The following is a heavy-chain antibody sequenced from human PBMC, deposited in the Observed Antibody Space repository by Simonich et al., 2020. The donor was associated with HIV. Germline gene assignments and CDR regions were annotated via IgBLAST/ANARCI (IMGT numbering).Heavy chain of an antibody. CDR1: GGSFSGYY. V-gene: IGHV4-34*01. J-gene: IGHJ4*02. Sequence: QVQLQQWGAGLLKPSETLSLTCAVHGGSFSGYYWSWIRQPPGKGLEWIGEINHSGSTHDNPYLKSRVTISVDTSKNQFSLKLSSVTAADTAVYYGARHGEYSYGPYFDYWGQGTLVTVSS. D-gene: IGHD5-18*01. CDR3: ARHGEYSYGPYFDY. CDR2: INHSGST.